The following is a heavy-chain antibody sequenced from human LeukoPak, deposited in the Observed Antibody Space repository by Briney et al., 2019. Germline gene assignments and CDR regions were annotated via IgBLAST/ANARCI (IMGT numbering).Heavy chain of an antibody. D-gene: IGHD1-26*01. Sequence: GGSLRLSCAASGFTFSSYGMHWVRQAPGKGLEGVAVIWYDGSNKYYADSVKGRFTISRDNSKNTLYLQMNRLRAEDTAVYYCARGSGSYWDYHYFDYWGQGTLVTVSS. V-gene: IGHV3-33*01. CDR3: ARGSGSYWDYHYFDY. J-gene: IGHJ4*02. CDR2: IWYDGSNK. CDR1: GFTFSSYG.